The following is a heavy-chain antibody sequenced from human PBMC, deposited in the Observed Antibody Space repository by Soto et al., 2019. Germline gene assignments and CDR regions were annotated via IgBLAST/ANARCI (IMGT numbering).Heavy chain of an antibody. D-gene: IGHD2-21*01. CDR3: ARHGLFA. CDR1: GYNFTTYG. Sequence: ASVKVSCKTSGYNFTTYGISCVRQAPGQGLEWIGWISTHNGDTEFAQNFQGRVTMTTDTSTTTAYMELRSLRSDDTAVYDCARHGLFAWGQGSLVTVSS. CDR2: ISTHNGDT. V-gene: IGHV1-18*01. J-gene: IGHJ5*02.